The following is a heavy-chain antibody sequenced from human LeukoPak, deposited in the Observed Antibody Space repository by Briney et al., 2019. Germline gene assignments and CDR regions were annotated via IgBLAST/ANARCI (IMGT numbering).Heavy chain of an antibody. CDR2: IYPGDSHT. D-gene: IGHD4-17*01. Sequence: GESLKISCRGSGYSFNSFWIGWVRQMPGKGLEWMGIIYPGDSHTRYSPSFQGQVAISADKSISTAYLQWSSLKASDSAMYYCARLRTYGDYALNYWGQGTLVTVSS. V-gene: IGHV5-51*01. J-gene: IGHJ4*02. CDR1: GYSFNSFW. CDR3: ARLRTYGDYALNY.